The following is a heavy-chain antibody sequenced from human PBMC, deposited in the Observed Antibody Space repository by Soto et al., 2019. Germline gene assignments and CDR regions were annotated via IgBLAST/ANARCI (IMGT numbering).Heavy chain of an antibody. D-gene: IGHD3-16*01. V-gene: IGHV4-59*01. CDR1: GGSLSSYY. CDR2: IYYSGST. Sequence: SDTLSLTCTVSGGSLSSYYWSWIRQPPGKGLEWIGYIYYSGSTNYNPSLKSRVTISADTSKNQFSLKLSSVTAADTAVYYCARRYGGNFDYWGQGTLVTVSS. J-gene: IGHJ4*02. CDR3: ARRYGGNFDY.